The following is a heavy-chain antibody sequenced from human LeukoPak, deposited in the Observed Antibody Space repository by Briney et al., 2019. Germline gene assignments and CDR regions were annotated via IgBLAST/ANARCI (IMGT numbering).Heavy chain of an antibody. CDR3: VRERSFFGENY. CDR1: GDSIITSRYY. CDR2: ISYSGST. V-gene: IGHV4-39*02. Sequence: SETLSLTCTVSGDSIITSRYYWAWVRQPPGKGLEWIGSISYSGSTNYDPSLKSRVTISVDTSKNQFSLQLSSVTAADTAFYYCVRERSFFGENYWGQGTLVTVSS. D-gene: IGHD3-10*01. J-gene: IGHJ4*02.